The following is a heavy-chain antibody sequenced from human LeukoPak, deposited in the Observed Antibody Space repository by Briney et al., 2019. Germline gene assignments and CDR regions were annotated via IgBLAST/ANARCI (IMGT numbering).Heavy chain of an antibody. Sequence: GGSLRLSCAASGFTFSDYYMSWIRQAPGKGLEWVSYISSSSSYTNYADSVKGRFTISRDNAKNSLYLQMNSLRAEDTAVYYCARAEHYYDSSGYSPTDYWGQGTLVTVSS. CDR3: ARAEHYYDSSGYSPTDY. D-gene: IGHD3-22*01. CDR2: ISSSSSYT. J-gene: IGHJ4*02. V-gene: IGHV3-11*06. CDR1: GFTFSDYY.